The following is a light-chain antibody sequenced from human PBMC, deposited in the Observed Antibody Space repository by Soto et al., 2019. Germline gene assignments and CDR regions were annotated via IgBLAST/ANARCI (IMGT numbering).Light chain of an antibody. Sequence: EIVMTQSPATLSVSPGARSTLSCRARQTVSSNLAWYQQKPGQAHRLLIYGASTMATGIPARFSGSGSGTEFTLTISSLQSEDFAVYYCQQYNNWPPMAFGQGTKVEIK. V-gene: IGKV3-15*01. CDR1: QTVSSN. CDR2: GAS. CDR3: QQYNNWPPMA. J-gene: IGKJ1*01.